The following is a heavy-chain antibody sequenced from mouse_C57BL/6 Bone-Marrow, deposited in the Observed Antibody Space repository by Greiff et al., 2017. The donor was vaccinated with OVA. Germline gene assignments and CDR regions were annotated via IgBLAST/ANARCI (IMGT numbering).Heavy chain of an antibody. Sequence: EVKLVESGGGLVKPGGSLKLSCAASGFTFSDYGMHWVRQAPEKGLEWVAYISSGSSTIYYADTVKGRFTISRDNAKNTLFLQMTSLRSEDTAMYYCANYYGSSYFFDYWGQGTTLTVSS. V-gene: IGHV5-17*01. CDR1: GFTFSDYG. D-gene: IGHD1-1*01. CDR3: ANYYGSSYFFDY. CDR2: ISSGSSTI. J-gene: IGHJ2*01.